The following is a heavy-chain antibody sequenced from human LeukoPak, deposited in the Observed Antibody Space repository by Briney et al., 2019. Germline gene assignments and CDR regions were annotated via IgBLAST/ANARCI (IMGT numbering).Heavy chain of an antibody. Sequence: SETLSLTCTVSGDSISRYYWSWIRQPAGKGLEWIGRIYTSVSTNYNPSLKSRVTISVDTSKNQFSLKLTSVTAADTAVYYCARTTEGGYTYGYFYYYYMDVWGKGTTVTISS. J-gene: IGHJ6*03. D-gene: IGHD5-18*01. CDR3: ARTTEGGYTYGYFYYYYMDV. CDR2: IYTSVST. CDR1: GDSISRYY. V-gene: IGHV4-4*07.